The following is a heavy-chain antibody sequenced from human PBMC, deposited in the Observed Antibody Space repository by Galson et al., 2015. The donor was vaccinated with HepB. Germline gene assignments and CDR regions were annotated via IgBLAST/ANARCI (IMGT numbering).Heavy chain of an antibody. CDR1: GFTVSSNY. Sequence: SLRLSCAASGFTVSSNYMSWVRQAPGKGLERVSVIYSGGSTYYADSVKGRFTISRDNSKNTLYLQMNSLRAEDTAVYYCARDFPFDIWGQGTMVTVSS. CDR2: IYSGGST. V-gene: IGHV3-53*01. CDR3: ARDFPFDI. J-gene: IGHJ3*02.